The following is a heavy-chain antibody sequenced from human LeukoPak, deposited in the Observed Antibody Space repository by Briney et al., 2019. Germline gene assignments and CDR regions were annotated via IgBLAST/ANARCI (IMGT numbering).Heavy chain of an antibody. CDR3: ARAVGSGSFQTYYYYMDV. V-gene: IGHV4-4*07. D-gene: IGHD3-10*01. J-gene: IGHJ6*03. Sequence: SETLSLTCTVSGGSISSYYWSWIRQPAGKGLEWIGRIYTSGSTNYNPSLKSRVTMSVDTSKNQFSLKPSSVTAADTAVYYCARAVGSGSFQTYYYYMDVWGKGTTVTVSS. CDR1: GGSISSYY. CDR2: IYTSGST.